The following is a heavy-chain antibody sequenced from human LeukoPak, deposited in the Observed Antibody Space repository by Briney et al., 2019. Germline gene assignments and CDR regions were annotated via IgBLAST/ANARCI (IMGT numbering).Heavy chain of an antibody. CDR3: ARWPAALDAFDI. CDR1: GYTFTSYY. D-gene: IGHD2-2*01. J-gene: IGHJ3*02. CDR2: INPSGGST. V-gene: IGHV1-46*01. Sequence: ASVKVSCKASGYTFTSYYMHWVRQAPGQGLEWMGIINPSGGSTSYAQKFQGRVTMIRDTSTSTVYMELSSLRSEDTAVYYCARWPAALDAFDIWGQGTMVTVSS.